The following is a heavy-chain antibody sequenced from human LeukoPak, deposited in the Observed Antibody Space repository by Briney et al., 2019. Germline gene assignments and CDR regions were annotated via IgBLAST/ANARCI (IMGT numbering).Heavy chain of an antibody. J-gene: IGHJ4*02. Sequence: ASVKVSCKASGYTFTSYYMHWVRQAPGQGVEGMGIINPSGGSTSYAQKFQGRVTMTRDTYTSTVYMELSSLRSEDTAVYYCVKEGYDYGGSHPWYWGQGTLVTVSS. CDR2: INPSGGST. CDR1: GYTFTSYY. V-gene: IGHV1-46*03. D-gene: IGHD4-23*01. CDR3: VKEGYDYGGSHPWY.